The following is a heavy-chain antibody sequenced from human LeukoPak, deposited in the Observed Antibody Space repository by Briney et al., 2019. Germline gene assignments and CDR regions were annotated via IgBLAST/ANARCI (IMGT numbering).Heavy chain of an antibody. Sequence: SETLSLTCTVSGGSISSGSYYWSWIRQPAVKGLEWIGRIYTSGSTNYNPSLKSRVTISVDTSKNQFSLKLSSVTAAGTAVYYCALPVGYYFDYWGQGTLVTVSS. J-gene: IGHJ4*02. CDR3: ALPVGYYFDY. CDR1: GGSISSGSYY. D-gene: IGHD4-23*01. CDR2: IYTSGST. V-gene: IGHV4-61*02.